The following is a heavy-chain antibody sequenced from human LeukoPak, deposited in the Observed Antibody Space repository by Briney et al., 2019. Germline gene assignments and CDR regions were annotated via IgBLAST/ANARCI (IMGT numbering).Heavy chain of an antibody. V-gene: IGHV3-21*01. Sequence: PGGSLRLSCAASGFTFSDYRMNWVRQAPGKGLEWVSSISSRSSYIYYADSVKGRFTISRDNAKNSLTLQMNSLRAEDTAVYYCARDELDAKLDYWGQGTLVTVSS. D-gene: IGHD1-26*01. CDR3: ARDELDAKLDY. CDR2: ISSRSSYI. J-gene: IGHJ4*02. CDR1: GFTFSDYR.